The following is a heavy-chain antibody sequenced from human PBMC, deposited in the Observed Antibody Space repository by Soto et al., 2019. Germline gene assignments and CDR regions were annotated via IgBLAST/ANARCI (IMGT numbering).Heavy chain of an antibody. CDR1: GFTFSSYW. J-gene: IGHJ6*02. CDR3: ARDRARGYSYGYSYYYYGMDV. V-gene: IGHV3-7*03. CDR2: IKQDGSEK. D-gene: IGHD5-18*01. Sequence: PGGSLRLSCAASGFTFSSYWMSWVRQAPGKGLEWVANIKQDGSEKYYVDSVKGRFTISRDNAKNSLYLQMNSLRAEDTAVYYCARDRARGYSYGYSYYYYGMDVWGQGTTVTVSS.